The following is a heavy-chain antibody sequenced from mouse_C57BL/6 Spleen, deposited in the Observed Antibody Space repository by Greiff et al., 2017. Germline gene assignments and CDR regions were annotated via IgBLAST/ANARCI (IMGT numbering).Heavy chain of an antibody. CDR3: ASGCNRGFAY. J-gene: IGHJ3*01. Sequence: VQLQQSGPELVKPGASVKIPCKASGYTFTDYNMDWVKQSPGKSLEWIGDINPTTGGTIYNQKFKGKATLTVDRSSSTAYMELRRLTSEDTAVYYCASGCNRGFAYWGQGTLVTVSA. D-gene: IGHD3-3*01. CDR2: INPTTGGT. CDR1: GYTFTDYN. V-gene: IGHV1-18*01.